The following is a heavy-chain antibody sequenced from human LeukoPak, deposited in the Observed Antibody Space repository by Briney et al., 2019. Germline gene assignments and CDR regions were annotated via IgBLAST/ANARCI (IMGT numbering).Heavy chain of an antibody. CDR3: AKVRWGSDNALDS. J-gene: IGHJ4*02. CDR1: GFTFSTYW. CDR2: ISSSSAYI. Sequence: GGSLRLSCAASGFTFSTYWMTWVRQAPGKGLEWVSSISSSSAYIFYSDSVKGRFTISRDNAQSSLYLQMNSLRAEDTAVYYCAKVRWGSDNALDSWGQGTLVTGSS. V-gene: IGHV3-21*06. D-gene: IGHD3-16*01.